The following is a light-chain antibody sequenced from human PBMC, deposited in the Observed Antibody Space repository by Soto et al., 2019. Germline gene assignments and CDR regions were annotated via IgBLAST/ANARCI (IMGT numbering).Light chain of an antibody. CDR3: QQRSNWPLT. CDR2: DAS. Sequence: EIVLTQSPATLSVSPGERATLSCRASQSVSRDVAWYQHKPGQAPRLLVYDASDRAAGVPARFSGSGSGTDFPLTISSLEPEDFAIYYCQQRSNWPLTFGGGTKVDIK. V-gene: IGKV3-11*01. J-gene: IGKJ4*01. CDR1: QSVSRD.